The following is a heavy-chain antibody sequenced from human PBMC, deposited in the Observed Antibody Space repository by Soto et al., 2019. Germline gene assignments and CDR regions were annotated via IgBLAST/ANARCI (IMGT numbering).Heavy chain of an antibody. CDR2: INWNGKTR. J-gene: IGHJ4*02. CDR3: TKDKSGWSPGEVPFPLDS. V-gene: IGHV3-9*01. D-gene: IGHD3-10*01. Sequence: EVQLMESGGGLVQPGRPLRLSCAASGFTFDDYAMHWVRQAPGKGLEWVAGINWNGKTRGYVDSVKGRFTVSRDNAKNSLYLQMDSLRPEDTAVYFCTKDKSGWSPGEVPFPLDSWGQGTQVTVSS. CDR1: GFTFDDYA.